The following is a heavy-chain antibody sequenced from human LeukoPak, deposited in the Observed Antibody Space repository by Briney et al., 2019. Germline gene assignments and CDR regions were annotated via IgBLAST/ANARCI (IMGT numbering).Heavy chain of an antibody. CDR1: GYSISSGYY. D-gene: IGHD5-18*01. V-gene: IGHV4-38-2*02. J-gene: IGHJ4*02. Sequence: PSETLSLTCTVSGYSISSGYYWGWIRQPPGKGLEWIGAIHHSGGTYYNPSLKSRVTIPIDTFKNHFSLKLTSVTAADTAVYYCAKSSYSIFDYWGQGTLVTVSS. CDR2: IHHSGGT. CDR3: AKSSYSIFDY.